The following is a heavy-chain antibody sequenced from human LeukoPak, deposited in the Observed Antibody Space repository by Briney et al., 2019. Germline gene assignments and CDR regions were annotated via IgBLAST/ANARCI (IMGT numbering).Heavy chain of an antibody. V-gene: IGHV1-18*01. CDR1: GYTFTSYG. Sequence: ASVKVSCKASGYTFTSYGISWLRQAPGQGLEWMGWISAYNGNTNYAQKLQGRVTMTTDTSTSTAYMELRSLRSDDTAVYYCAIVMTSGYSNWFDAWVQGTLVTVSS. J-gene: IGHJ5*02. D-gene: IGHD3-22*01. CDR3: AIVMTSGYSNWFDA. CDR2: ISAYNGNT.